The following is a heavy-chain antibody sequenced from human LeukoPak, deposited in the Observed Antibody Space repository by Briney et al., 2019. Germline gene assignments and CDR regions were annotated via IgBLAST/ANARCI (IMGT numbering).Heavy chain of an antibody. V-gene: IGHV3-33*08. CDR2: IWYDGSNK. CDR1: GFTFSNAW. D-gene: IGHD6-13*01. Sequence: GGSLRLSCAASGFTFSNAWMSWVRQAPGKGLEWVAIIWYDGSNKYYADSVKGRFTISRDNSKNTLYLQMNSLRAEDTAVYYCARSRAAAIYYFDYWGQGTLVTVSS. J-gene: IGHJ4*02. CDR3: ARSRAAAIYYFDY.